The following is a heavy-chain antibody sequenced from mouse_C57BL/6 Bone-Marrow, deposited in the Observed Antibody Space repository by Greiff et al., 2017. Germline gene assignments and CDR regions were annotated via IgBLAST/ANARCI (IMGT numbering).Heavy chain of an antibody. V-gene: IGHV1-69*01. Sequence: QVQLQQSGAELVLPGASVKLSCKASGYTFTSYWMHWVQQRPGQGLEWLGEIDPAGSYTNYNQKFTGTSTLTVDKSSSTDFMQLSSLTSEDSAVYYCARCWGYYSMDYWGQGTSVTVSS. J-gene: IGHJ4*01. CDR1: GYTFTSYW. CDR3: ARCWGYYSMDY. CDR2: IDPAGSYT.